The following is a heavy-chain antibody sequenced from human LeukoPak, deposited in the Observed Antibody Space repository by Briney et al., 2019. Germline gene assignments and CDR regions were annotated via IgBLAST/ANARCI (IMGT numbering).Heavy chain of an antibody. V-gene: IGHV1-2*02. CDR2: INPNSGGP. Sequence: ASVKVSCKASGYTFTGYYIHWVRQAPGQGLEWMGWINPNSGGPNYAQKFQGRVTMTRDTSISTAYMEMSRIRSDDTAVYYCARDVSAGGTNWFDPWGQGTLVTVSS. J-gene: IGHJ5*02. CDR3: ARDVSAGGTNWFDP. CDR1: GYTFTGYY. D-gene: IGHD6-13*01.